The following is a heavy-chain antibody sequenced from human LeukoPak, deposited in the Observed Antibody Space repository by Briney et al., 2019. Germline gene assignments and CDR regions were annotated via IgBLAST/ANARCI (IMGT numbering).Heavy chain of an antibody. CDR2: ISGDGGTT. CDR3: AKARRSGTHYSDFDF. CDR1: GFNFDEYA. J-gene: IGHJ4*02. D-gene: IGHD1-26*01. V-gene: IGHV3-43*02. Sequence: GGSLRLSCAASGFNFDEYAMYWVRQAPGKGLEWVSLISGDGGTTSYADSVKGRFTISRDNSENSLNLQMKSLRSEDTALYYCAKARRSGTHYSDFDFWGQRTLVTVSS.